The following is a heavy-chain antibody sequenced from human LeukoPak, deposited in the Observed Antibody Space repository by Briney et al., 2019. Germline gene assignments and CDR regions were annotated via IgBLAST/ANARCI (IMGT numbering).Heavy chain of an antibody. CDR1: GFTFSSYG. Sequence: GGSLRLSCAASGFTFSSYGMHWVRQAPGKGLEWVTFIRYDGSNKYYADSVKGRFTISRDNSKNTLYLQMNSLRPEDTAVYYCTTGRTRIWGQGTMVTVSS. V-gene: IGHV3-30*02. D-gene: IGHD3/OR15-3a*01. J-gene: IGHJ3*02. CDR3: TTGRTRI. CDR2: IRYDGSNK.